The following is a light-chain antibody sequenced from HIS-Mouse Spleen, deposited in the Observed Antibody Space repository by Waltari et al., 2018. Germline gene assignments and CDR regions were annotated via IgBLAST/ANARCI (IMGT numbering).Light chain of an antibody. V-gene: IGKV1-8*01. Sequence: AIRMTQSPSSLSASTGDRVTIPCRASQGISSYLAWYQQKPGKAPKLLIYAASTLQSGVPSRFSGSGSGTDFTLTISCLQSEDFATYYCQQYYSYPPFTFGPGTKVDIK. J-gene: IGKJ3*01. CDR1: QGISSY. CDR2: AAS. CDR3: QQYYSYPPFT.